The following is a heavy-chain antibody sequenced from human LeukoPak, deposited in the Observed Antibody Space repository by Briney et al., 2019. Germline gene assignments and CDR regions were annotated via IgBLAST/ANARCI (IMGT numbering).Heavy chain of an antibody. Sequence: GRSLRLSCAASGFTFSSYAMHWVRQAPGKGLEWVAVISYDGSNKYYADSVKGRFTISRDNSKNTLYLQMNSLRAEDTAVYYCARDSCSSTSCYEEADYWGQGTLVTVSS. J-gene: IGHJ4*02. CDR3: ARDSCSSTSCYEEADY. CDR1: GFTFSSYA. CDR2: ISYDGSNK. D-gene: IGHD2-2*01. V-gene: IGHV3-30-3*01.